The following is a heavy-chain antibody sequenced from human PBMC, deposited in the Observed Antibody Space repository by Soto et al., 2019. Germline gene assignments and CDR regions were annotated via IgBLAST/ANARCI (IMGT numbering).Heavy chain of an antibody. Sequence: GASVKVSCKASGGTFSSYAISWVRQAPGQGLEWMGWIIANIGNTNYAQKLQGRVTMTTDTSTSTAYMELRSLRSDDTAVYYCARDLLPQQWLVNEFDIWCQGTMVTLAS. D-gene: IGHD6-19*01. J-gene: IGHJ3*02. V-gene: IGHV1-18*01. CDR1: GGTFSSYA. CDR3: ARDLLPQQWLVNEFDI. CDR2: IIANIGNT.